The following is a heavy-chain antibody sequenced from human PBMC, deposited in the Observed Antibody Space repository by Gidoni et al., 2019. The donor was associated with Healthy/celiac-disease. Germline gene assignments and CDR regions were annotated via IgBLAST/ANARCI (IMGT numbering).Heavy chain of an antibody. D-gene: IGHD6-13*01. V-gene: IGHV3-30-3*01. CDR3: ARAQSSSWYNY. CDR2: ISYDGSNK. J-gene: IGHJ4*02. Sequence: QVQLVESGGGVVQPGRSLRLSCAASGFTFSSYAMHWVRQAPGKGLEWVAVISYDGSNKYYADSVKGRFTISRDNSKNTLYLQMNSLRAEDTAVYYCARAQSSSWYNYWGQGTLVTVSS. CDR1: GFTFSSYA.